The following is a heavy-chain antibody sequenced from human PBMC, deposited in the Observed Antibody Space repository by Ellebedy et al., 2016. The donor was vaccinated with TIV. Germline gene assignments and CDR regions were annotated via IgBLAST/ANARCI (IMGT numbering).Heavy chain of an antibody. V-gene: IGHV4-4*02. Sequence: SETLSLTXHVSGDSISGSDWWSWVRQTPGKGLEWLGEIFHSGSTNYSPSLKSRVTFSIDVSKNEFSLTLTSVTAADTGIYYCARELRGSFFDFWGQGTLVTVSS. CDR2: IFHSGST. CDR3: ARELRGSFFDF. CDR1: GDSISGSDW. J-gene: IGHJ4*03. D-gene: IGHD5-24*01.